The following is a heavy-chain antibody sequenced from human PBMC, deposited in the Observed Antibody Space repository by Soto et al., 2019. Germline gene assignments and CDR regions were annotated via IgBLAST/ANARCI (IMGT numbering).Heavy chain of an antibody. CDR3: SKFKYSTSVRYLQH. Sequence: LGESLKISCQASGYSFSNFWIAWVRQMPGEGLEWLGIIYPDDSDTRYSPSFLGQVTISADKSIKTTYLQWSSLKASDTAIYYCSKFKYSTSVRYLQHWGQGTPVTVSS. J-gene: IGHJ1*01. D-gene: IGHD6-6*01. CDR2: IYPDDSDT. CDR1: GYSFSNFW. V-gene: IGHV5-51*01.